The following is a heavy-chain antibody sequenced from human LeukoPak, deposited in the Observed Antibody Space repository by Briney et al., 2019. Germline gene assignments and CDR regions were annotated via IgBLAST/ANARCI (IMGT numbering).Heavy chain of an antibody. V-gene: IGHV1-2*02. CDR3: ARWGLYGSGSYYNLDAFDI. CDR1: GYTFTGYY. J-gene: IGHJ3*02. CDR2: INPNSGGT. D-gene: IGHD3-10*01. Sequence: ASVKVSCKASGYTFTGYYMHWVRRAPGQGLEWMGWINPNSGGTNYAQKFQGRVTMTRDTSISTAYMELSRLRSDDTAVYYCARWGLYGSGSYYNLDAFDIWGQGTMVTVSS.